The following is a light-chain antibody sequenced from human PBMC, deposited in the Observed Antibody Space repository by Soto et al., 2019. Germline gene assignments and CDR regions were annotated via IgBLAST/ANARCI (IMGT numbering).Light chain of an antibody. CDR2: GNN. Sequence: QSALTQSPSVSGAPGQSVSISCTGTSSNIGAGFDVHWYQQLPATAPKLLIYGNNNRPSGVPDRFSGSKSGTSASLAITGLHAEDEADYYCQSYDTSLSGGAVFGTGTKLTVL. CDR3: QSYDTSLSGGAV. CDR1: SSNIGAGFD. V-gene: IGLV1-40*01. J-gene: IGLJ1*01.